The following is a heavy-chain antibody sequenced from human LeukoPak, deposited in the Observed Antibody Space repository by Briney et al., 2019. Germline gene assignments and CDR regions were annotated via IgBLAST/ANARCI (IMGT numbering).Heavy chain of an antibody. J-gene: IGHJ5*02. Sequence: ASVKVSCKASGHTFTGYYMHWVRQAPGQGLEWMGWINPNSGGTNYAQKFQGRVTMTRDTSISTAYMELSRLRSDDTAVYYCARETTDSSSWYRGYNWFDPWGQGTLVTVSS. CDR3: ARETTDSSSWYRGYNWFDP. D-gene: IGHD6-13*01. CDR2: INPNSGGT. V-gene: IGHV1-2*02. CDR1: GHTFTGYY.